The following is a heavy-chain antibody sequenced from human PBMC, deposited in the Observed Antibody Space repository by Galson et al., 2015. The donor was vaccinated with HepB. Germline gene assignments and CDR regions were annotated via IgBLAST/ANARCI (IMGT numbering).Heavy chain of an antibody. D-gene: IGHD6-19*01. CDR2: IRYDGSNK. V-gene: IGHV3-30*02. CDR3: AKDISVAVAGRSPYYYYGMDV. J-gene: IGHJ6*02. Sequence: SLRLSCAASGFTFSSYGMHWVRQAPGKGLEWVAFIRYDGSNKYYADSVKGRFTISRDNSKNTLYLQMNSLRAEDTAVYYCAKDISVAVAGRSPYYYYGMDVWGQGTTVTVSS. CDR1: GFTFSSYG.